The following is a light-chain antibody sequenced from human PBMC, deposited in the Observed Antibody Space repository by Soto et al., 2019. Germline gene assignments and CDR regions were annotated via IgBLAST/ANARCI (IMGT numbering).Light chain of an antibody. J-gene: IGKJ4*01. CDR3: QQYNNWPGT. CDR1: QSLSSRN. CDR2: GAS. Sequence: ELVLTQSPGTLSLSPGERATLSCRASQSLSSRNLAWYQQKPGQAPRLLIYGASTRATGIPARFSGSGSGTEFTLTISSLQSEDFAIYYCQQYNNWPGTFGGGTKVDTK. V-gene: IGKV3-15*01.